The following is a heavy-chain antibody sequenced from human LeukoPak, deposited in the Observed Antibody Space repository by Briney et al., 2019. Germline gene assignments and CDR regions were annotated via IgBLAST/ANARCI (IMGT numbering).Heavy chain of an antibody. CDR2: INTNTGNP. CDR3: ASYDFWSGYSPFDY. V-gene: IGHV7-4-1*02. Sequence: GASVKVSCNASGYTFTSYAMNWVRQAPGQGLEWMGWINTNTGNPTYAQGFTGRFVFSLDTSVSTAYLQISSLKAEDTAVYYCASYDFWSGYSPFDYWGQGTLVTVSS. CDR1: GYTFTSYA. D-gene: IGHD3-3*01. J-gene: IGHJ4*02.